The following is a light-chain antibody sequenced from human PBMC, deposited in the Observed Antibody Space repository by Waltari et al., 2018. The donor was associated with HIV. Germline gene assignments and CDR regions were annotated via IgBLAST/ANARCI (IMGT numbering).Light chain of an antibody. CDR3: QTTDTAGTVGV. J-gene: IGLJ3*02. CDR2: KDT. CDR1: ALPKHY. Sequence: SSELTQPPSMSVSPGQTARLTCSGDALPKHYAYWYQQKSGRAPVLIIFKDTYRPSGIPERFSGSTSGTTATLTISDVQAGDEADYYCQTTDTAGTVGVFGGGTKLT. V-gene: IGLV3-25*03.